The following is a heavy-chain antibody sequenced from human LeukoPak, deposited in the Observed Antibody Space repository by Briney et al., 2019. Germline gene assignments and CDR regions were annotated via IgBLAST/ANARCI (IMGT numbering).Heavy chain of an antibody. CDR2: INHSGST. D-gene: IGHD1-14*01. J-gene: IGHJ5*02. CDR3: ARGFTRMFDP. V-gene: IGHV4-34*01. CDR1: GVSFSGYY. Sequence: TASETLSLTCAGYGVSFSGYYWSWLGQRPGKGLEGVGEINHSGSTNYNPSLTSRVTISVDTSKNQFSLKLSSVTAADTAVYYCARGFTRMFDPWGQGTLVTVSS.